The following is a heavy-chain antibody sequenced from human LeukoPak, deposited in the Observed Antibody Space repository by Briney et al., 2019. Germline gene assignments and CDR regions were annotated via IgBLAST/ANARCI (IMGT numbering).Heavy chain of an antibody. CDR3: ARANCAGDCYLKH. Sequence: GASVKVSCKASGYTFANYAITWVRQAPGQGLEYMGWISVDNGDTNDAQMLQGRVTMTTDTSTNTAYMELSGLRSDDTAVYYCARANCAGDCYLKHWGQGTLVTVSS. D-gene: IGHD2-21*02. V-gene: IGHV1-18*01. J-gene: IGHJ4*02. CDR2: ISVDNGDT. CDR1: GYTFANYA.